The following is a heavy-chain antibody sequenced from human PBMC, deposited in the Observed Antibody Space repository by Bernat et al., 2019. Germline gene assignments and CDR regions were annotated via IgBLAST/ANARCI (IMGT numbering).Heavy chain of an antibody. CDR1: GFTFSDYY. J-gene: IGHJ3*02. CDR2: ISGSSNYI. D-gene: IGHD6-13*01. Sequence: QVQLVESGGGLVKPGGSLRLPCTASGFTFSDYYMTWIRQAPGKGLEWVSYISGSSNYINYADSVKGRFTISRDNAKNSLYLQMNSLRAEETAVDYCANLKGIAAAGNSGRYHDFDIWGQGTMVTVSS. CDR3: ANLKGIAAAGNSGRYHDFDI. V-gene: IGHV3-11*06.